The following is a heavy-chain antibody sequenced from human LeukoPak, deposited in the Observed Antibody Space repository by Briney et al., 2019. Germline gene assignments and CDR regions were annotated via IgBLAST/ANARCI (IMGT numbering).Heavy chain of an antibody. D-gene: IGHD3-16*01. V-gene: IGHV3-23*01. CDR3: AKDPKETRIGFYYYMDV. CDR2: ISGSGGST. Sequence: PGGSLRLSCAASGFSFSSYWMTWVRQVPGKGLEWVSAISGSGGSTYYADSVKGRFTISRDNSKNTLYLQMNSLRAEDTAVYYCAKDPKETRIGFYYYMDVWGKGTTVTVSS. J-gene: IGHJ6*03. CDR1: GFSFSSYW.